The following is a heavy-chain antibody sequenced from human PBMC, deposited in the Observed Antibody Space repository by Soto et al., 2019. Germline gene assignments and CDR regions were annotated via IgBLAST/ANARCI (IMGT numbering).Heavy chain of an antibody. Sequence: SETLSLTCAVYGGSFSGYYWSWIRQPPGKGLEWIGEINHSGSTNYNPSLKSRVTISVDTTKDQFSLKLSSVTAADTAVYYCARGGPDDGGNPGDSFDIWGQGTMVTVSS. CDR3: ARGGPDDGGNPGDSFDI. CDR2: INHSGST. CDR1: GGSFSGYY. D-gene: IGHD4-17*01. V-gene: IGHV4-34*01. J-gene: IGHJ3*02.